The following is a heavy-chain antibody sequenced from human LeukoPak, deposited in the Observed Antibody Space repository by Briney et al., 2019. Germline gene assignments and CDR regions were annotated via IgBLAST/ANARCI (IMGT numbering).Heavy chain of an antibody. J-gene: IGHJ3*02. CDR2: RYYSWST. CDR1: GGSISSYY. D-gene: IGHD3-22*01. CDR3: ARLAKGGYYDSSGYYPPRNAFDI. Sequence: SETLSLTCTVSGGSISSYYWSWIRQPPAKGLEWIGYRYYSWSTNYNPSLKSRVNLSVATSKTQFSLTLSSVTAADTAVYYCARLAKGGYYDSSGYYPPRNAFDIWGQGTMVTVSS. V-gene: IGHV4-59*08.